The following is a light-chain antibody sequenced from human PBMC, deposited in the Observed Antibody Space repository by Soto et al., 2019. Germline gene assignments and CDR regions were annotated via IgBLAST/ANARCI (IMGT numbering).Light chain of an antibody. J-gene: IGKJ4*01. CDR1: QGISSY. CDR3: QQLNSYPPT. Sequence: DIQWTQSPSFLSASVGNRVTITCRASQGISSYLPWYQQKPGKAPKLLIHAASTLQSGVPSRFSGSGSGTDFTLTISSMQPEAFANYYCQQLNSYPPTFGGGTKVDIK. CDR2: AAS. V-gene: IGKV1-9*01.